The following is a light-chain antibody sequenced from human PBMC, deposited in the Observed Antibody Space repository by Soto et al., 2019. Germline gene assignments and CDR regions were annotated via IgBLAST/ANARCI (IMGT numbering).Light chain of an antibody. CDR1: SSDVGGYNY. CDR3: CSYGGSYTLI. Sequence: QSALTQPRSVSGSPGQSVTVSCTGTSSDVGGYNYVSWYQQHPGKAPKLIISDVTNRPSGVPDRFSGSKSGNTASLTISGLQGEDEAEYYCCSYGGSYTLIFGGGTNLTVL. J-gene: IGLJ2*01. V-gene: IGLV2-11*01. CDR2: DVT.